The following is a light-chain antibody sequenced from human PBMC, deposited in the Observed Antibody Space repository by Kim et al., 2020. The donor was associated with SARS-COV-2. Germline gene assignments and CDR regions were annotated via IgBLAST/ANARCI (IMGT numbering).Light chain of an antibody. CDR3: QAWDSSTVCYV. V-gene: IGLV3-1*01. J-gene: IGLJ1*01. CDR1: KLGDKY. CDR2: QDT. Sequence: GKTASITCTGDKLGDKYAYWYQQKPGQSPLLVIYQDTKRPSRIRERFSASNSGNTATLTISGTQAMDEADYYCQAWDSSTVCYVFGTGTKVT.